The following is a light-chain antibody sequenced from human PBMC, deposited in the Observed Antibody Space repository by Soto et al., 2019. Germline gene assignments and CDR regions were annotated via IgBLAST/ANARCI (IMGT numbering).Light chain of an antibody. Sequence: IQMTQSPSSLSASVGDRVTITCRASQGIGNYLAWYQQKSGKVPKLLIYAASTLQSGVPSRFSGSRSGTDFTLTISSLQTEDVATYYCQNHNNSPWTFGQGTKVEIQ. J-gene: IGKJ1*01. CDR1: QGIGNY. CDR2: AAS. CDR3: QNHNNSPWT. V-gene: IGKV1-27*01.